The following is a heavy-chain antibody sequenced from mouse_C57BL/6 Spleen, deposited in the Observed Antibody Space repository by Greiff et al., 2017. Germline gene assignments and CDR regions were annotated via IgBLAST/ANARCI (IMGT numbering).Heavy chain of an antibody. CDR1: GFTFSDYY. J-gene: IGHJ1*03. CDR3: ARGKITTRYFDV. CDR2: INYDGSST. Sequence: EVRLMESEGGLVQPGSSMKLSCTASGFTFSDYYMAWVRQVPEKGLEWVANINYDGSSTYYLDSLKSRFIISRDNAKNILYLQMSSLKSEDTATYYCARGKITTRYFDVWGTGTTVTGSS. V-gene: IGHV5-16*01. D-gene: IGHD2-4*01.